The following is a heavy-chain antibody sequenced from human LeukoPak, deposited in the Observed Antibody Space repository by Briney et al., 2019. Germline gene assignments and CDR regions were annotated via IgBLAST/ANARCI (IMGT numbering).Heavy chain of an antibody. J-gene: IGHJ4*02. CDR2: ISGSGGST. Sequence: PGGSLRLSCAASGFTFSSYAMSWVRQAPGKGLEWVSAISGSGGSTYYADSVKGRFTVSRDNSKNTLYLQMNSLRAEDTAVYCCAKEGSGSYYFDYWGQGTLVTVSS. CDR1: GFTFSSYA. D-gene: IGHD1-26*01. CDR3: AKEGSGSYYFDY. V-gene: IGHV3-23*01.